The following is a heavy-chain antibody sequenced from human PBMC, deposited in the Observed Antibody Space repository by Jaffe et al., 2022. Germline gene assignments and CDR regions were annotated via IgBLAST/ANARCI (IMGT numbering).Heavy chain of an antibody. CDR1: GGSISSGSYY. Sequence: QVQLQESGPGLVKPSQTLSLTCTVSGGSISSGSYYWSWIRQPAGKGLEWIGRIYTSGSTNYNPSLKSRVTISVDTSKNQFSLKLSSVTAADTAVYYCARVSGYYPRWFDPWGQGTLVTVSS. V-gene: IGHV4-61*02. CDR2: IYTSGST. D-gene: IGHD3-22*01. CDR3: ARVSGYYPRWFDP. J-gene: IGHJ5*02.